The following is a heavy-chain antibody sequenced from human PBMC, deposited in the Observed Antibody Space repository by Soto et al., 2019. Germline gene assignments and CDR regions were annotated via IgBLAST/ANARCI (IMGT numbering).Heavy chain of an antibody. J-gene: IGHJ4*02. V-gene: IGHV3-15*01. Sequence: ESGGGLVKPGGSLRLSCAASGFTFSNAWMSWVRQAPGKGLEWVGRIKSKTDGGTTDYAAPVKGRFTISRDDSKNTLYLQMNSLKTEDTAVYYCTTEPGYCSGGSCYTGSYYFDYWGQGTLVTVSS. CDR1: GFTFSNAW. D-gene: IGHD2-15*01. CDR2: IKSKTDGGTT. CDR3: TTEPGYCSGGSCYTGSYYFDY.